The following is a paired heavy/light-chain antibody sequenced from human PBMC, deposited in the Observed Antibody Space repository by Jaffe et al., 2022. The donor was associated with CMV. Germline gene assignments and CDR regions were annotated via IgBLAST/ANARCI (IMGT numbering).Light chain of an antibody. CDR1: QSVLYSPNNKSF. V-gene: IGKV4-1*01. J-gene: IGKJ1*01. Sequence: DIVMTQSPDSLAVSLGERATINCKSSQSVLYSPNNKSFLNWYQQRPGQPPKLLIYWASTRESGVPDRFSGGGSGTDFTLTIGSLQAEDVALYYCQQYYGTVPAWTFGQGTKVEIK. CDR3: QQYYGTVPAWT. CDR2: WAS.
Heavy chain of an antibody. V-gene: IGHV1-8*01. J-gene: IGHJ3*01. CDR3: ARGAARRTITGVVHTGFDV. CDR1: GYVFISYD. D-gene: IGHD3-3*01. Sequence: QVHLVQSGAEVTRPGASVTVSCQASGYVFISYDINWVRQATGQGLEWVAWMNPNSGNTGYAQKFQGRVTMTRNTSTRTAYMELSNLRSDDTAIYYCARGAARRTITGVVHTGFDVWGQGTMVTVSS. CDR2: MNPNSGNT.